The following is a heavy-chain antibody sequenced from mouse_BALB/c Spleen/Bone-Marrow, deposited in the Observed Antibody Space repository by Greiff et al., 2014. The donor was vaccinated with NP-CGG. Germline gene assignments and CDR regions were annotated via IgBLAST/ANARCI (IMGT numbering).Heavy chain of an antibody. CDR3: TRSETGPFAY. V-gene: IGHV1-15*01. CDR2: IDPETGGT. Sequence: QVQLQQSGAELVRPWASVTLSCKALGYTFTDYEMHWGEQTPVHGLEWIGAIDPETGGTAYNQKFKGKATLTADKSSSTAYMELRSLTSEDSAVYYCTRSETGPFAYWGQGTLVTVSA. CDR1: GYTFTDYE. D-gene: IGHD4-1*01. J-gene: IGHJ3*01.